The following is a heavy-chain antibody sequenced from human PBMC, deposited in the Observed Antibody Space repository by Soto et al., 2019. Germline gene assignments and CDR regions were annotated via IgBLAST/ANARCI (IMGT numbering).Heavy chain of an antibody. CDR2: INPNSGGT. J-gene: IGHJ5*02. Sequence: GASVKVSCKASGYTFTGYYMHWVRQAPGQGLEWMGWINPNSGGTNYAQKFQGWVTMTRETSISTAYMELSRLRSDDAAVYYCARVRGYSYGYGWFEPWGQGTLVTVSS. CDR1: GYTFTGYY. V-gene: IGHV1-2*04. D-gene: IGHD5-18*01. CDR3: ARVRGYSYGYGWFEP.